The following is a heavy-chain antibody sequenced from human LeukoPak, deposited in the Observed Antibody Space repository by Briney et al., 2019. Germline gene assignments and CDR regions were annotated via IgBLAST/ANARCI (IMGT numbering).Heavy chain of an antibody. CDR2: ISYDGSNK. CDR1: GFTFSSYG. D-gene: IGHD6-13*01. J-gene: IGHJ6*04. CDR3: AKPSGGSSWSLRPYYYYGMDV. V-gene: IGHV3-30*18. Sequence: PGRSLRLSCAASGFTFSSYGTHWVRQAPGKGLEWVAVISYDGSNKYYADSVKGRFTISRDNSKNTLYLQMNSLRAEDTAVYYCAKPSGGSSWSLRPYYYYGMDVWGKGTTVTVSS.